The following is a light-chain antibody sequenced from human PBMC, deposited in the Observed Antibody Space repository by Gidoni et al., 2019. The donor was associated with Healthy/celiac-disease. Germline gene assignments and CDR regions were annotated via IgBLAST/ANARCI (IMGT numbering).Light chain of an antibody. CDR1: QSISSY. CDR3: QQSYSTPFT. J-gene: IGKJ3*01. Sequence: DIHMTQSPSSLSASVGDRVTITSRASQSISSYLNCYQQKPGKAPKLLIYAASSLQSGVPSRCSGSGSGTDFTLTISSLQPEDFATYYCQQSYSTPFTFGPGTKVEIK. V-gene: IGKV1-39*01. CDR2: AAS.